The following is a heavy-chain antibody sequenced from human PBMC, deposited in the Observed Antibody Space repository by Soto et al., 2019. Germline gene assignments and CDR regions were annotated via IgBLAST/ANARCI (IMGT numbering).Heavy chain of an antibody. Sequence: ASVKVSCKASGYTFTSYYINWVRQATGQGLEWMGWMNPNSGNTGYAQKFQGRVTMTRNTSISTAYMELSSLRSEDTAVYYCARGDYDFWSGYSRPYYYYGMDVWGQGTTVTVSS. CDR3: ARGDYDFWSGYSRPYYYYGMDV. D-gene: IGHD3-3*01. CDR2: MNPNSGNT. J-gene: IGHJ6*02. V-gene: IGHV1-8*01. CDR1: GYTFTSYY.